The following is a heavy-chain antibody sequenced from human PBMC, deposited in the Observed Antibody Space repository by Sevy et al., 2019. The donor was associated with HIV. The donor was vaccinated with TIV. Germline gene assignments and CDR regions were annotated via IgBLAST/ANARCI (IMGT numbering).Heavy chain of an antibody. J-gene: IGHJ4*02. CDR3: AKDLVSITSRQGYFDY. D-gene: IGHD6-6*01. Sequence: GGSLRLSCAASGFIFSNYAMNWVRQAPGKGLEWVSTISGTGLSTYYADSVKGRFTISRDNSKNTLYLQMNSLRVDDTAIYYCAKDLVSITSRQGYFDYWGQGTLVTVSS. CDR2: ISGTGLST. V-gene: IGHV3-23*01. CDR1: GFIFSNYA.